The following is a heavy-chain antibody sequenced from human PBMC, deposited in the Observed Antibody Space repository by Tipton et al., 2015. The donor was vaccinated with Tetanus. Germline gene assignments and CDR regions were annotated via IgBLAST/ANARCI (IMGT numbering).Heavy chain of an antibody. CDR1: GFPFSDYY. V-gene: IGHV3-72*01. J-gene: IGHJ4*02. Sequence: SLRLSCAASGFPFSDYYMDWVRQAPGKGLEWVGRTRNKFRSYTTEYAASVEGRFAISRDDSKNSVYLQMNSLRAEDTAVYYCARLLGSGRFHGYFDYWGQGTLVIVSS. D-gene: IGHD3-10*01. CDR2: TRNKFRSYTT. CDR3: ARLLGSGRFHGYFDY.